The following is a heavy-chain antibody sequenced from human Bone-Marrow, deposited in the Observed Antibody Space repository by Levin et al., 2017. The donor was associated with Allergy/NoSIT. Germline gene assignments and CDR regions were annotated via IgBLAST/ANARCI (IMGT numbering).Heavy chain of an antibody. Sequence: SQTLSLTCTVSGGSIYNYYWSWIRQSPGKGLEWIGYVYSSGNTNYNLSLKSRVTISVDTSKNQFSLNLTSVTAADTAIYYCARVYPGNGDSYYFDYWGQGTLVTVSS. V-gene: IGHV4-59*01. D-gene: IGHD4-17*01. CDR3: ARVYPGNGDSYYFDY. J-gene: IGHJ4*02. CDR2: VYSSGNT. CDR1: GGSIYNYY.